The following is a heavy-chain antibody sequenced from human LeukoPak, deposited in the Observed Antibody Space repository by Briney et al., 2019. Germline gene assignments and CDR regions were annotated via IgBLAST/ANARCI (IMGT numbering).Heavy chain of an antibody. CDR1: GFTFSSHS. D-gene: IGHD2-8*01. CDR2: ISGSGSTI. J-gene: IGHJ4*02. Sequence: GGSLRLSCAASGFTFSSHSMNWVRQAPGKGLEWVSYISGSGSTIYYTDSVKGRFTISRDNAKNSLYLQMNSLRAEDTAVYYCARGVYYFDFWGQGTLVTVSS. CDR3: ARGVYYFDF. V-gene: IGHV3-48*04.